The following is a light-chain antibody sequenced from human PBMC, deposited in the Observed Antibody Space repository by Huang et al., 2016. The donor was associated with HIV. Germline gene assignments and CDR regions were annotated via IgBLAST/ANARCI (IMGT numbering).Light chain of an antibody. CDR2: GAS. V-gene: IGKV3D-15*01. J-gene: IGKJ2*01. CDR1: QSVNNN. Sequence: EIVMTQSPATLSVSPGERATLSCRASQSVNNNLAWYQQKPGQAPRLLIYGASTRATGIPARFSGSGSGTEFTLTISSLQSEDFAVYYCQQYNTWPPYTFGQWTKLEIK. CDR3: QQYNTWPPYT.